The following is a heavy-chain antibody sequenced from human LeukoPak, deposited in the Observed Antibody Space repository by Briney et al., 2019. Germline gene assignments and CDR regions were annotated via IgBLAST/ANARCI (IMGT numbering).Heavy chain of an antibody. Sequence: ESLKISCKGSGYNFTSYSIAWVRQMPGQGLEWMGIIIPGDSDTRYSPSFQGQVTISADNSNRTPFLQRSSLKASDTAMYYCARHVMTTKDYYKYGLDVWGQGTTVTVSS. V-gene: IGHV5-51*01. D-gene: IGHD1-1*01. CDR1: GYNFTSYS. CDR2: IIPGDSDT. J-gene: IGHJ6*02. CDR3: ARHVMTTKDYYKYGLDV.